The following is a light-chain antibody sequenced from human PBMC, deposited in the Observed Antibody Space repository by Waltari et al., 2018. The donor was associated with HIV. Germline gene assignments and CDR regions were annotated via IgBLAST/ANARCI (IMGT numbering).Light chain of an antibody. V-gene: IGKV1-39*01. CDR1: QNIKSY. CDR3: QQSYYSPT. CDR2: TAT. J-gene: IGKJ3*01. Sequence: DVQMTQSPTSLFASIGDRVNISCRASQNIKSYLNWYQQRPGQAPKILIYTATTLQTGVPSRFSGSGSGTDFTLTITNLQPDDFAVYFGQQSYYSPTFGPGTTVDTK.